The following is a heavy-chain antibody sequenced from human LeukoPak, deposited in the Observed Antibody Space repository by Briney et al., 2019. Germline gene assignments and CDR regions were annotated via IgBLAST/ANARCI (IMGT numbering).Heavy chain of an antibody. D-gene: IGHD6-19*01. CDR1: VFTFSSYA. V-gene: IGHV3-23*01. J-gene: IGHJ4*02. Sequence: GGSLRLSCAASVFTFSSYAMSWVRQAPGKGLEWVSAISGSGGSTYYADSVKGRFTISRDNSKNTLYLQMNSLRAEDTAVYYCAKSIAVAGIPYFDYWGQGTLVTVSS. CDR3: AKSIAVAGIPYFDY. CDR2: ISGSGGST.